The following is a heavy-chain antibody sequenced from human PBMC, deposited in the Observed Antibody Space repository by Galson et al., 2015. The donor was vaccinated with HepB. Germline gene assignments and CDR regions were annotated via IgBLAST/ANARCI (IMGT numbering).Heavy chain of an antibody. Sequence: SLRLSCAASGFTFSSYWMSWVRQAPGKGLEWVANIKQDGSEKYYVDSVKGRFTISRDNAKNSLYLQMNSLRAEDTAVYYCARDSSSGWYFNGDDVDYRGQGTLVTVSS. CDR1: GFTFSSYW. D-gene: IGHD6-19*01. CDR2: IKQDGSEK. V-gene: IGHV3-7*03. CDR3: ARDSSSGWYFNGDDVDY. J-gene: IGHJ4*02.